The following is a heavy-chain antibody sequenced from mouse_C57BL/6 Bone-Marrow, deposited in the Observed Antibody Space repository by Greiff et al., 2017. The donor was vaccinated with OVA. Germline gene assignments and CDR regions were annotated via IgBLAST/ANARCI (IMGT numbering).Heavy chain of an antibody. D-gene: IGHD1-1*01. CDR2: INPNNGGT. Sequence: EVQLQQSGPELVKPGASVKISCKASGYTFTDYYMNWVKQSHGKSLEWIGDINPNNGGTSYNQKFKGKATLTVDKSSSTAYMELRRLTSEDSAVYYCARVITDVWGTGTTVTVSS. CDR1: GYTFTDYY. J-gene: IGHJ1*03. CDR3: ARVITDV. V-gene: IGHV1-26*01.